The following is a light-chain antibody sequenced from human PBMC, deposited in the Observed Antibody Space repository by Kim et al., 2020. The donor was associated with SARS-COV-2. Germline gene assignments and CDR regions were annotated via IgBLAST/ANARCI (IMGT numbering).Light chain of an antibody. CDR1: NLGDKY. V-gene: IGLV3-1*01. CDR3: HAWDSRIVV. Sequence: SYELTQPPSVSVSPGQTASITCSGDNLGDKYACWYQQKPGQSPLLVIYQDSKRPSGIPERFSGSNSGNTATLTISGPQAMDEADYYCHAWDSRIVVFGGG. J-gene: IGLJ2*01. CDR2: QDS.